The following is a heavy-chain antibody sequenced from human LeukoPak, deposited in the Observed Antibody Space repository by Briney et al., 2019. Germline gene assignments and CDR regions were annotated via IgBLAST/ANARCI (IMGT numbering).Heavy chain of an antibody. Sequence: GESLKISCKGSGYSFTSYWIVWVRRMPGKGLEWMGIIYPGDSDARYSPSFQGQVTISADKSISTAYLQWNSLKASDTAMYYCARIAALVRGVIRYFDYWGQGTLVTVSS. J-gene: IGHJ4*02. D-gene: IGHD3-10*01. CDR3: ARIAALVRGVIRYFDY. V-gene: IGHV5-51*01. CDR1: GYSFTSYW. CDR2: IYPGDSDA.